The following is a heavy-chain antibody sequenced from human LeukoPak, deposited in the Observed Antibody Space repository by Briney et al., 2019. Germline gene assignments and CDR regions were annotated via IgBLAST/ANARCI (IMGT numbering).Heavy chain of an antibody. Sequence: GGSLRLSCAASGFTFSSYAMHWVRQAPGKGLEWVAVISYDGSNKYYADSVKGRFTISRDNSKNTLYLQMNSLRAEDTAVYYCARVSGKPYDILTGYYSYWGQGTLVTVSS. CDR3: ARVSGKPYDILTGYYSY. CDR2: ISYDGSNK. CDR1: GFTFSSYA. V-gene: IGHV3-30-3*01. D-gene: IGHD3-9*01. J-gene: IGHJ4*02.